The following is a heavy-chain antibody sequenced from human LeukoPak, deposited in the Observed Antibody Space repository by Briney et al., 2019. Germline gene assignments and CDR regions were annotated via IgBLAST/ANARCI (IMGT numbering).Heavy chain of an antibody. CDR3: AREYYDFWGGTSPMDV. J-gene: IGHJ6*03. CDR2: IYYSGST. D-gene: IGHD3-3*01. V-gene: IGHV4-59*01. Sequence: SETLSLTCTVSGGSISSYYWSWIRQPPGKGLEWIGYIYYSGSTNYNPSLKSRVTISVDTSKNQFSLKLSSVTAADTAVYYCAREYYDFWGGTSPMDVWGKGTTVTVSS. CDR1: GGSISSYY.